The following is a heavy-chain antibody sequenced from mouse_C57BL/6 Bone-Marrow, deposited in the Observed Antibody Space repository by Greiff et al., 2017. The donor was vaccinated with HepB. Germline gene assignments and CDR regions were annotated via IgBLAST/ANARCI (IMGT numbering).Heavy chain of an antibody. Sequence: EVQRVESGGGLVQPGGSLKLSCAASGFTFSDYYMYWVRQTPEKRLEWVAYISNGGGSTYYPDTVKGRFTISRDNAKNTLYLQMSRLKSEDTAMYYCASDYYGSSYWYFDVWGTGTTVTVSS. V-gene: IGHV5-12*01. CDR2: ISNGGGST. CDR3: ASDYYGSSYWYFDV. J-gene: IGHJ1*03. CDR1: GFTFSDYY. D-gene: IGHD1-1*01.